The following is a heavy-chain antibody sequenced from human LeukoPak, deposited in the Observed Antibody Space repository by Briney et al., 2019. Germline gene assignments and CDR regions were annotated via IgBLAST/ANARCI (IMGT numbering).Heavy chain of an antibody. CDR1: GFTFSSYA. J-gene: IGHJ4*02. Sequence: GGSLTLSCAASGFTFSSYAMSWVRQAPGKGLEWVSGISGSDGSTKYSASVKGRFTISRENATHSLYLQVNSQRAEDTAVYYRGRAGGPLSRPYLFDYWGQGTLVTVSS. CDR3: GRAGGPLSRPYLFDY. D-gene: IGHD2-15*01. CDR2: ISGSDGST. V-gene: IGHV3-23*01.